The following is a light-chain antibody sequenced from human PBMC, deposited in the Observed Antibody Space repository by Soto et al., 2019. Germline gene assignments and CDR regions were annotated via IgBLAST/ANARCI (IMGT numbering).Light chain of an antibody. CDR3: QQYGGSPMHT. CDR2: GAS. J-gene: IGKJ2*01. CDR1: QSVSSNY. Sequence: EIVLTQSPGTLSLSPGERATLSCRASQSVSSNYLAWYQQKPGQAPRLLIYGASSRATGIPDRFSGSGSGTDFTLTISRLEPEDFAVYYCQQYGGSPMHTFGQGTKLEIK. V-gene: IGKV3-20*01.